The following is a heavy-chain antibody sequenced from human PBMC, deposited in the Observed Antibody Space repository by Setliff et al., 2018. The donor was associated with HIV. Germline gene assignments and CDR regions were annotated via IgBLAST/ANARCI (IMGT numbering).Heavy chain of an antibody. V-gene: IGHV4-59*12. CDR2: IYYSGST. CDR3: ARVFVDTAVLRVLEYYFDS. CDR1: GGSISSYY. Sequence: SETLSLTCTVSGGSISSYYWSWIRQPPGKGLEWIGYIYYSGSTYYTPSLKSRITISLDTSKNQFSLRMRSVTAADTAVYYCARVFVDTAVLRVLEYYFDSWGRGTLVTVSS. D-gene: IGHD5-18*01. J-gene: IGHJ4*02.